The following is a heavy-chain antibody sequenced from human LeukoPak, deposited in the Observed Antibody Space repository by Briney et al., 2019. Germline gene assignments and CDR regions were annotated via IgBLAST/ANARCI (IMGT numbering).Heavy chain of an antibody. V-gene: IGHV4-59*01. CDR1: GGSISIYY. Sequence: SETLSLTCTVSGGSISIYYWSWVRQPPGKGLEWMGYVYNSGNTDYNPSLKSRVTTSADTSKNQFSLKLSSVTAADTAVYYCARTDYGGNSGSDSHYYYYYGMDVWGQGTTVTVSS. D-gene: IGHD4-23*01. CDR3: ARTDYGGNSGSDSHYYYYYGMDV. J-gene: IGHJ6*02. CDR2: VYNSGNT.